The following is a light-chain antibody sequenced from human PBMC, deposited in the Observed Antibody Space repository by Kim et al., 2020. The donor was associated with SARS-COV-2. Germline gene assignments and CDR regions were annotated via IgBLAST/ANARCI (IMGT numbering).Light chain of an antibody. CDR3: SGWDDRLSAVL. CDR1: SSNIGSNY. V-gene: IGLV1-47*03. J-gene: IGLJ2*01. Sequence: GQRITISCSGSSSNIGSNYVHWYQHLPGTAPTLLIYRNNQRPSGVPDRFSGSKSGTSASLAISGLWSEDEADYYCSGWDDRLSAVLFGGGTKVTVL. CDR2: RNN.